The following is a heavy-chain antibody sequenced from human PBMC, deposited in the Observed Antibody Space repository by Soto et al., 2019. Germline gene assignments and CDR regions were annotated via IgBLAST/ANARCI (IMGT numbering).Heavy chain of an antibody. CDR1: GLTFSGYW. D-gene: IGHD6-13*01. CDR2: IKPDGSGN. V-gene: IGHV3-7*01. J-gene: IGHJ4*02. CDR3: APAGPEY. Sequence: GGSLRLSCAASGLTFSGYWMTWVRQAPGKGLEWVANIKPDGSGNYYVDAVKGRFTISRDNAKNSVYLQMNSLRVEDTAVYYCAPAGPEYWGQGSLVTV.